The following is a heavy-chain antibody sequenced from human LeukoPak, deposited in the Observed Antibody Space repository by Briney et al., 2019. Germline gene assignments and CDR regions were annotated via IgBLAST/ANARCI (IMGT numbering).Heavy chain of an antibody. CDR1: GGTFSSYA. D-gene: IGHD5-24*01. V-gene: IGHV1-69*13. CDR3: ARGLGEMATSPLGY. J-gene: IGHJ4*02. CDR2: VIPIFGTA. Sequence: GASVKVSCKASGGTFSSYAISWVRQAPGQGLEWMGGVIPIFGTANYAQKFQGRVTITADESTSTAYMELSSLRSEDTAVYYCARGLGEMATSPLGYWGQGTLVTVSS.